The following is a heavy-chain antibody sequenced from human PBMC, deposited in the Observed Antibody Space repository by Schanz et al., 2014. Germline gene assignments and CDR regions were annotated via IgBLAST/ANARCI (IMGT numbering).Heavy chain of an antibody. Sequence: QVQLVQSGAEVKKPGSSVKVSCKASGGTFSSYAFSWVRQAPGQGLEWMGWISAYNGNTNYAQKFQGWVTMTRDTSISTAYMELSRLKSDDTAVYYCARAFGGYDPAGALDYWGQGTLVTVSS. CDR3: ARAFGGYDPAGALDY. CDR1: GGTFSSYA. CDR2: ISAYNGNT. V-gene: IGHV1-2*04. J-gene: IGHJ4*02. D-gene: IGHD5-12*01.